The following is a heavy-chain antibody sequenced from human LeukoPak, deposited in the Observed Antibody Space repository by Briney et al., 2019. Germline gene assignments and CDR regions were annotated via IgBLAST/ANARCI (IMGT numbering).Heavy chain of an antibody. Sequence: PGGSLRLSCAASGFTFTTYAINWVRQVPGKGLEWVSSITADGANTYLADSVRGRFTISRDNAKNSLYLQMNSLRAEDTAVYYCAREDYSSSPNAFDIWGQGTMVTVSS. V-gene: IGHV3-23*01. CDR2: ITADGANT. CDR3: AREDYSSSPNAFDI. D-gene: IGHD6-6*01. J-gene: IGHJ3*02. CDR1: GFTFTTYA.